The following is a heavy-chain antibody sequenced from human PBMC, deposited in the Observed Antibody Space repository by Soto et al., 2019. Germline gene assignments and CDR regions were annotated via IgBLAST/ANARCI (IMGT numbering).Heavy chain of an antibody. V-gene: IGHV4-34*01. CDR1: GGSFNDYY. J-gene: IGHJ4*02. Sequence: PSETLSLTCAVYGGSFNDYYWTWIRQPPGKGLEWIGEINHSGSTNYNPSLRSRVTVSVDTSRNQFSLRLSFVTAADTAVYYCATYLHWGQGTLVTVSS. CDR3: ATYLH. CDR2: INHSGST. D-gene: IGHD3-16*01.